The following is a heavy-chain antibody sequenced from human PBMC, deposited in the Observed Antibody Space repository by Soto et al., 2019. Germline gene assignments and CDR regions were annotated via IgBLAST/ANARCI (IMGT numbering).Heavy chain of an antibody. D-gene: IGHD5-12*01. CDR2: IIPIFGTA. J-gene: IGHJ5*02. CDR1: GGTFSSYA. CDR3: ARGRLVDIVATIGTGWFNP. Sequence: QVQLVQSGAEVKKPGSSVKVSCKASGGTFSSYAISWVRQAPGQGLEWMGGIIPIFGTANYAQKFQGRVTITADESTSHAYMELSSLRSEDTAVYYCARGRLVDIVATIGTGWFNPSGQGTLVTVSS. V-gene: IGHV1-69*01.